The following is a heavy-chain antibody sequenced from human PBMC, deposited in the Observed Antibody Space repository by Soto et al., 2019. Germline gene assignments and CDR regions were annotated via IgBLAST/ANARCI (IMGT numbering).Heavy chain of an antibody. D-gene: IGHD3-10*01. V-gene: IGHV1-69*13. CDR1: GGTFSSYA. Sequence: EASVKVSCKASGGTFSSYAISWVRQAPGQGLEWMGGIIPIFGTANYAQKFQGRVTITADESTTTAYMELNSLRSEDTAVYYCARDGTTYYYGSGNYYNDLNYWGQGTLVTVSS. J-gene: IGHJ4*02. CDR3: ARDGTTYYYGSGNYYNDLNY. CDR2: IIPIFGTA.